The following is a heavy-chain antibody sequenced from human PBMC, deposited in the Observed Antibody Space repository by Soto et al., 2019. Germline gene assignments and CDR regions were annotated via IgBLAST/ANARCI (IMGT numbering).Heavy chain of an antibody. CDR1: GDSVSSNTAS. Sequence: SQTLSLTCAISGDSVSSNTASWNWIRQSPSRGLEWLGRTYFRSKWYNDYAVSVKSRIIINPDTSNNQFPLQLNSVTPEDTAVYFCAKGDNLGPKTGYAFDPWGQGXMVTVSS. V-gene: IGHV6-1*01. D-gene: IGHD5-12*01. CDR3: AKGDNLGPKTGYAFDP. J-gene: IGHJ5*02. CDR2: TYFRSKWYN.